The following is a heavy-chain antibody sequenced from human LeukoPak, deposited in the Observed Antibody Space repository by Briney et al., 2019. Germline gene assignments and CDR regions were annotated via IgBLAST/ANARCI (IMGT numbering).Heavy chain of an antibody. Sequence: PSGTPCLTPALSLDSPCGYYWSWISHPPGKGLGRIGEINHSGSTNHNPSLKSRVTISVDTSKKQFSLKLSSVTAADTAVYYCARLGGDYCDYDYWGQGTLVTVSS. V-gene: IGHV4-34*01. CDR2: INHSGST. CDR1: LDSPCGYY. CDR3: ARLGGDYCDYDY. D-gene: IGHD4-17*01. J-gene: IGHJ4*02.